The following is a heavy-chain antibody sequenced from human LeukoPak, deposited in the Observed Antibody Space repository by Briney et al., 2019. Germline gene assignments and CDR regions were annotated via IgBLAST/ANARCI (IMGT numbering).Heavy chain of an antibody. D-gene: IGHD1-26*01. Sequence: GGSLRLSCAASGFTFSSYSMNWVRQAPGKGPEWVSYISSTSSTIYYADSVKGRFTISRDNAKNSLYLQMNSLRVEDTAVYYCASWWELKYWGQGTLVTVSS. CDR3: ASWWELKY. CDR2: ISSTSSTI. CDR1: GFTFSSYS. J-gene: IGHJ4*02. V-gene: IGHV3-48*01.